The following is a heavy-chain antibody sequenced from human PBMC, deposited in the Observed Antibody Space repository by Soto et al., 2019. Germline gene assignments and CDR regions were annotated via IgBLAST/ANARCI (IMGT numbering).Heavy chain of an antibody. D-gene: IGHD6-6*01. V-gene: IGHV4-59*01. J-gene: IGHJ5*02. CDR1: GGSISSYY. CDR3: ARYRVAARPGGWFDP. CDR2: IYYSGST. Sequence: KTSETLSLTCTVSGGSISSYYWSWIRQPPGKGLEWIGYIYYSGSTNYNPSLKSRVTISVDTSKNQFSLKLSSVTAADTAVYYCARYRVAARPGGWFDPWGQGTLVTVSS.